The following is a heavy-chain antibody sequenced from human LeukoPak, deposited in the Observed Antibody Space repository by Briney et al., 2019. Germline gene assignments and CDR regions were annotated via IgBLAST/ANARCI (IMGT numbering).Heavy chain of an antibody. J-gene: IGHJ6*03. CDR3: ARGYCSGGSCYSYYYYNYMDV. V-gene: IGHV4-59*12. CDR2: IYYRGST. CDR1: GGSISSYY. Sequence: ASETLSLTCTVSGGSISSYYWSWIRQPPGKGLEWIGYIYYRGSTNYNPSLKSRVTISVDTSKNQFSLKLASVTAADTAVYYCARGYCSGGSCYSYYYYNYMDVWGKGTTVTVPS. D-gene: IGHD2-15*01.